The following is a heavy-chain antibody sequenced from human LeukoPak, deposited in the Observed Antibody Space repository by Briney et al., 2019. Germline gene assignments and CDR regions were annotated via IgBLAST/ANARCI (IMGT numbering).Heavy chain of an antibody. CDR3: ARDKSGIAAAGTCDY. CDR1: GYTFTGYY. J-gene: IGHJ4*02. V-gene: IGHV1-2*02. Sequence: ASVKVSCKASGYTFTGYYMHWVRQAPGQGLEWTGWINPNSGGTNYAQKFQGRVTMTRDTSISTAYMELSRLRSDDTAVYYCARDKSGIAAAGTCDYWGQGTLVTVSS. CDR2: INPNSGGT. D-gene: IGHD6-13*01.